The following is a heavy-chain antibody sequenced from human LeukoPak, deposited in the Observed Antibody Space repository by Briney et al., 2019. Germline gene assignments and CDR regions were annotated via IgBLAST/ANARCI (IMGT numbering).Heavy chain of an antibody. CDR1: GGTFSSYA. CDR3: ARARAAAAPGSWYFDL. D-gene: IGHD6-13*01. Sequence: SVKVSCKASGGTFSSYAISWVRQAPGQGLEWMGGIIPIFGTANYAQKFQGRVTITADESTSTAYMELSSLRSEDTAVYYCARARAAAAPGSWYFDLWGRGTLVTVSS. CDR2: IIPIFGTA. V-gene: IGHV1-69*13. J-gene: IGHJ2*01.